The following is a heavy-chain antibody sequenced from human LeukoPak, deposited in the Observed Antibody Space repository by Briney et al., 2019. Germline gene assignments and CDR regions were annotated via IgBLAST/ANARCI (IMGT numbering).Heavy chain of an antibody. V-gene: IGHV1-8*03. Sequence: SXXVSCKASGYTFTSYDINWVRQATGQGLEWRGWMNPNSGNTGYAQKFQGRVTITRNTSISTAYMELSSLRSEDTAVYYCARGEDYGDYLDYWGQGTLVTVSS. J-gene: IGHJ4*02. CDR3: ARGEDYGDYLDY. D-gene: IGHD4-17*01. CDR2: MNPNSGNT. CDR1: GYTFTSYD.